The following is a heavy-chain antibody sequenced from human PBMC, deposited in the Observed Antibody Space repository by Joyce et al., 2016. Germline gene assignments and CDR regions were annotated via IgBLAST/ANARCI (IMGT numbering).Heavy chain of an antibody. D-gene: IGHD2/OR15-2a*01. CDR1: GFTFSTHS. CDR2: ISGDSRAI. V-gene: IGHV3-48*02. CDR3: ARAGNIANGFDI. J-gene: IGHJ3*02. Sequence: EVQLVESGGGLVQPGGSLRLSCTASGFTFSTHSINWVRQAPGKGLVWIAYISGDSRAICYADSVRGRFAISRDNAKNSLYLQMNSLRDEDTAVYYCARAGNIANGFDIWGQGTMVAVSS.